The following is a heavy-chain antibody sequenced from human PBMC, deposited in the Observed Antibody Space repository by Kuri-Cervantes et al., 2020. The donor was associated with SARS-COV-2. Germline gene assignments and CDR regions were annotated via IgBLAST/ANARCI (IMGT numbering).Heavy chain of an antibody. J-gene: IGHJ5*02. D-gene: IGHD3-3*01. Sequence: GESLKISCAASGFTFSSYGMHWVRQAPGKGLEWVAVISYAGSYKYYADSVKGRFTISRDNSKNTLFLQMNSLRAEDTAVYYCASLQSSSDFWSGYPWVRGWFDPWGQGTPVTVSS. CDR3: ASLQSSSDFWSGYPWVRGWFDP. CDR2: ISYAGSYK. CDR1: GFTFSSYG. V-gene: IGHV3-30*19.